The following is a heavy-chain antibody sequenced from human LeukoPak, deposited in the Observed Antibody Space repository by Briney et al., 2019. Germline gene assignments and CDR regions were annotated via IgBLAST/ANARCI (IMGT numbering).Heavy chain of an antibody. CDR3: ATYRQVLLPFES. V-gene: IGHV3-48*01. D-gene: IGHD2-8*02. Sequence: GGSLRLSCAASGFTFSSYSMNWVRQAPGKGLEWVSYISISSSTIYYADSVRGRFTISRDNSKSTLSLQMNSLSAEDTALYYCATYRQVLLPFESWGQGTLVTVSS. CDR1: GFTFSSYS. J-gene: IGHJ4*02. CDR2: ISISSSTI.